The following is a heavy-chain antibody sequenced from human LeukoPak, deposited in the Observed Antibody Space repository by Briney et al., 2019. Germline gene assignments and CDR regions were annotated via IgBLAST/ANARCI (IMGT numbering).Heavy chain of an antibody. V-gene: IGHV1-69*13. D-gene: IGHD2-2*01. J-gene: IGHJ6*02. Sequence: ASVTVSCKASGGTFSSYAISWVRQAPGQGLEWMGGIIPIFGTANYAQKFQGRVTITADESTSTAYMELSSLRSEDTAVYYCASDPHCSSTSCYYYYGMDVWGQGTTVTVSS. CDR1: GGTFSSYA. CDR2: IIPIFGTA. CDR3: ASDPHCSSTSCYYYYGMDV.